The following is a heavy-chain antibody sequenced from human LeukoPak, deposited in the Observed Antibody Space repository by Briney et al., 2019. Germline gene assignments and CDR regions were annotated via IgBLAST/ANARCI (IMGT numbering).Heavy chain of an antibody. CDR2: INPSGGST. Sequence: GGSLRLSCAASGYTFTSYYMHWVRQAPGQGLEWMGIINPSGGSTSYAQKFQGRVTMTRDTSTSTVYMELSSLRSEDTAVYYCARDVPYYDSSGYYQPTHFDYWGQGTLVTVSS. V-gene: IGHV1-46*01. CDR1: GYTFTSYY. CDR3: ARDVPYYDSSGYYQPTHFDY. D-gene: IGHD3-22*01. J-gene: IGHJ4*02.